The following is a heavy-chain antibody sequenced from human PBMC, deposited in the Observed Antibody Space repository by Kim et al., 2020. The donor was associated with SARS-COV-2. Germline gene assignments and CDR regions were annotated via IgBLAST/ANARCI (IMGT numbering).Heavy chain of an antibody. D-gene: IGHD2-15*01. CDR1: GFTFNDYY. V-gene: IGHV3-11*06. CDR2: ISSSSIYT. CDR3: ARAVVEAATDWTFDP. J-gene: IGHJ5*02. Sequence: GGSLRLSCAASGFTFNDYYMSWIRQAPGKGLEWVSSISSSSIYTTYADSVKGRFTISRDNAKNSLHLQMTSLRAEDTAVYYCARAVVEAATDWTFDPWGQGTLVTVSS.